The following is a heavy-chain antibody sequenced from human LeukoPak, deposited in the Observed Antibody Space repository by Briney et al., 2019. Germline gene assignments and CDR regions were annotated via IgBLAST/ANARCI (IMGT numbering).Heavy chain of an antibody. CDR3: TAWFGELRD. CDR2: IKSKTDGGST. Sequence: PGGSLKLSCAASGFTFSGSAMHWVRQSPGKGLEWVGRIKSKTDGGSTDYAAPVKGRSTISSDDSKNTLYLQMNSLKTEDTAVYYCTAWFGELRDWGQGTLVTVSS. V-gene: IGHV3-15*01. D-gene: IGHD3-10*01. J-gene: IGHJ4*02. CDR1: GFTFSGSA.